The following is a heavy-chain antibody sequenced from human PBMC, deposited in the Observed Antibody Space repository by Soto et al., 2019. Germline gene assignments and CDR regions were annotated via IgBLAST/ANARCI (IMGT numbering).Heavy chain of an antibody. CDR3: AKDHRGDSYNFDQ. Sequence: QVQLVESGGGVVQPGRSLRLSCAASGFTFSSYGMHWVRQAPGKGLEWVAVISYDGSNKYYADSVKGRLTISRDNSKNTLYLQMNSLRAEDTALYYCAKDHRGDSYNFDQWGQGTLVTVSS. CDR1: GFTFSSYG. CDR2: ISYDGSNK. D-gene: IGHD2-21*02. V-gene: IGHV3-30*18. J-gene: IGHJ4*02.